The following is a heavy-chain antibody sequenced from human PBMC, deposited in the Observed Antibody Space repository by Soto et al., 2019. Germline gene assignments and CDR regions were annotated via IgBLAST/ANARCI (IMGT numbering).Heavy chain of an antibody. CDR1: GFSLTTSGVG. CDR2: IYWDGDK. J-gene: IGHJ4*02. D-gene: IGHD3-3*01. Sequence: QITLNESGPTVVRPTETLTLTCRFSGFSLTTSGVGVGWIRQSPGKAPEGLALIYWDGDKRYSASLKSRLTITNDSSKDPVVLTVSDLDPTDTATYYCAHRVLRTVFGLVTTTAIYFDFWGQGTPVAVSS. CDR3: AHRVLRTVFGLVTTTAIYFDF. V-gene: IGHV2-5*02.